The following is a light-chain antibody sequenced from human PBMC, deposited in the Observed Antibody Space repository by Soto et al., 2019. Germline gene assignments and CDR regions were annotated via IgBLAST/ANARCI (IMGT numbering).Light chain of an antibody. Sequence: EIVLTQPPATLSLSPGERATLSCRASQSVSNYLAWYQQKPGQAPRLLIYDASNRATGIPARFSGSGSGTDFTLTISSLEPGDFAVYYCQHRSNWPRGTFGQGTKLEI. CDR2: DAS. V-gene: IGKV3-11*01. CDR3: QHRSNWPRGT. CDR1: QSVSNY. J-gene: IGKJ2*01.